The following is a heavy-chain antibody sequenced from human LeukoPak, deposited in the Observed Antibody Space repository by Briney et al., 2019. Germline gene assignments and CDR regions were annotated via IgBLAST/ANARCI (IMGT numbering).Heavy chain of an antibody. J-gene: IGHJ4*02. Sequence: SETLSLTCAVYGGSFSGYYWSWIRQPPGKGLEWIGEINHSGSTNYNPSLKSRVTMSVDTPKNQFSLKLSSVTPADTAVYYCARGDSSGYFIFDYWGQGNLVTVSS. V-gene: IGHV4-34*01. D-gene: IGHD3-22*01. CDR2: INHSGST. CDR3: ARGDSSGYFIFDY. CDR1: GGSFSGYY.